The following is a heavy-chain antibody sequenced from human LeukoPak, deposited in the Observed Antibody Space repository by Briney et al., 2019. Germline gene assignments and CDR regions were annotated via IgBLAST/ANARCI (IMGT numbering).Heavy chain of an antibody. CDR1: GGSITSQY. J-gene: IGHJ4*02. CDR2: VNHSGST. D-gene: IGHD6-19*01. Sequence: SETLSLTCTVSGGSITSQYWSWIRQPPGKGLEWIGEVNHSGSTKYNPSLKSRVTISVETSKNQFSLKLSSVTAADTAVYYCTRRFLGVWYKPFDYWGQGTLVTVSS. V-gene: IGHV4-34*01. CDR3: TRRFLGVWYKPFDY.